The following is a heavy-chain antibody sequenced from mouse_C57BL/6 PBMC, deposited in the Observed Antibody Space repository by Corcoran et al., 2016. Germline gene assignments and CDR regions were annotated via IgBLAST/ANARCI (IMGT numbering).Heavy chain of an antibody. D-gene: IGHD4-1*01. CDR1: GYTFTDYY. V-gene: IGHV1-26*01. CDR2: INPNNGGT. Sequence: EVQLQQSGPELVKPGASVKISCKASGYTFTDYYMNWVKQSHGKSLEWIGDINPNNGGTSYNQKFKGKATLTVDKSSSTAYMELRSLTSEDSAVYYCLTGFAYWGQGTPVTVSA. CDR3: LTGFAY. J-gene: IGHJ3*01.